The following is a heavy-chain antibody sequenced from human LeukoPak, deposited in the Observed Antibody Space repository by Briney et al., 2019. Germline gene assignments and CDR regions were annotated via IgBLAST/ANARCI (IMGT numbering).Heavy chain of an antibody. Sequence: SETLSLTCTVSGGSISNYYWSWIRQPPGKGLEWIGYIYYSGNTDYNPSLKSRVAISVDTSKNQFSLKLSSVTAADTAVYYCARSTGTTMFIDYWGQGTLVTVSS. CDR1: GGSISNYY. CDR3: ARSTGTTMFIDY. CDR2: IYYSGNT. V-gene: IGHV4-59*01. J-gene: IGHJ4*02. D-gene: IGHD3-10*02.